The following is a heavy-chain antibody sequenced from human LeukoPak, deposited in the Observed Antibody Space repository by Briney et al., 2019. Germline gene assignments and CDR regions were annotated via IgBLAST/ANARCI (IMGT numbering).Heavy chain of an antibody. CDR1: GGSISSGDYY. CDR3: ARPYYYDSRIDP. V-gene: IGHV4-30-4*01. CDR2: MYYSGST. J-gene: IGHJ5*02. Sequence: IPSQTLSLTCTVSGGSISSGDYYWSWIRQPPGKGLEWIAYMYYSGSTYYNPSLKSRVTVSADTSKNQLSLKLSSVTAADTAVYYCARPYYYDSRIDPWGQGILVTVSS. D-gene: IGHD3-22*01.